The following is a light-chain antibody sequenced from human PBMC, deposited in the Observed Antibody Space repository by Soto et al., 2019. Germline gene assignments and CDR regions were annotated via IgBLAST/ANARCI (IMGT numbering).Light chain of an antibody. CDR1: QSVSSSY. V-gene: IGKV3-20*01. J-gene: IGKJ1*01. CDR2: GAS. Sequence: LEHSPGTLSLTPEERATLSCRASQSVSSSYLAWYQQKPGQAPRLLIYGASSRATGIPDRFSGSGSGTDFTLTISRLEPEDFAVYYCQQYGSSPWTFGQGSMV. CDR3: QQYGSSPWT.